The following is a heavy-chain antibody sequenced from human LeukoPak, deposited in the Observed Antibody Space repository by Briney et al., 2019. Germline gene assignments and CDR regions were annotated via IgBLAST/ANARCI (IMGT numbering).Heavy chain of an antibody. CDR1: GYIFTGYG. CDR3: ARVGCSSTSCYAAVEGWFDP. Sequence: GASVKVSCKTSGYIFTGYGISWVRQAPGQGLEWLGWITVYNGNTHYPLKFQDRVTMTTDTSTSTAYMELRSLRSEDTAVYYCARVGCSSTSCYAAVEGWFDPWGQGTLVTVSS. J-gene: IGHJ5*02. D-gene: IGHD2-2*01. CDR2: ITVYNGNT. V-gene: IGHV1-18*01.